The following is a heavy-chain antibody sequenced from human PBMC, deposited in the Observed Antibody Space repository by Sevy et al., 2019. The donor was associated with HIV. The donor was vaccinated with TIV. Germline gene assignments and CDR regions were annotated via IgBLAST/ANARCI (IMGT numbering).Heavy chain of an antibody. CDR3: AKGSTSSSEMGYFDY. CDR1: GFTFSSYA. Sequence: GGSLRLSCAASGFTFSSYAMSWVRQAPGKGLEWVSVISGNGGYTYYADSVKGRFTISRDTSKNTLYLQMNSLRAEDTAVYYCAKGSTSSSEMGYFDYWGQGTLVTVSS. D-gene: IGHD2-2*01. CDR2: ISGNGGYT. V-gene: IGHV3-23*01. J-gene: IGHJ4*02.